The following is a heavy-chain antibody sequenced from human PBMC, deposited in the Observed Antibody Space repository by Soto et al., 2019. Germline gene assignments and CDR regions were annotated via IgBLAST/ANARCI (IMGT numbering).Heavy chain of an antibody. Sequence: PSETLSLTCSVSGGSISSGTSYWGWIRQPPGKGLEWIGSIYYSGSTYYNPSLKSRVTISVDTSKNQFSLKLSSVTAADTAVYYCARPMDTAMAYYGMDVWGQGTTVTVSS. V-gene: IGHV4-39*01. D-gene: IGHD5-18*01. CDR2: IYYSGST. CDR3: ARPMDTAMAYYGMDV. CDR1: GGSISSGTSY. J-gene: IGHJ6*02.